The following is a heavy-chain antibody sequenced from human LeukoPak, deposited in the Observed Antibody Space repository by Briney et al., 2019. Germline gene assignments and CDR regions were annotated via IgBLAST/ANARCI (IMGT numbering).Heavy chain of an antibody. CDR2: INPNSGGT. Sequence: GASVKVSCKASGYTSTSYGINWVRQAPGQGLEWMGWINPNSGGTNYAQKFQGRVTMTRDTSISTAYMELSRLRSDDTAVYYCARGSGSYYNWVLDYWGQGTLVTVSS. D-gene: IGHD1-26*01. J-gene: IGHJ4*02. CDR3: ARGSGSYYNWVLDY. CDR1: GYTSTSYG. V-gene: IGHV1-2*02.